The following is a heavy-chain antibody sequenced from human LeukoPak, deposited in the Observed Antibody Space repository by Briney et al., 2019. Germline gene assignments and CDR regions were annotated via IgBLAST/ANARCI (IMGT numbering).Heavy chain of an antibody. J-gene: IGHJ4*02. CDR3: ANARKAVGGTFISARFDY. Sequence: GGSLRLSCAASGFTFSSYSMNWVRQARGKGLEWVSSISGSGSDIYYADSVKGRFTISRDNSKNTLYLQMNSLRAEDTAVYYCANARKAVGGTFISARFDYWGQGTLVTVSS. D-gene: IGHD6-19*01. V-gene: IGHV3-23*01. CDR1: GFTFSSYS. CDR2: ISGSGSDI.